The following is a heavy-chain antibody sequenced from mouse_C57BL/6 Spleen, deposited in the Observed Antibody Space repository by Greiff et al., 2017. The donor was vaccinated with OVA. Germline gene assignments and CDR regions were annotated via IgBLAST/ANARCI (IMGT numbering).Heavy chain of an antibody. V-gene: IGHV1-72*01. Sequence: VQLQQPGAELVKPGASVKLSCTASGYTFTSYWMHWVKQRPGRGLEWIGRIDPNSGGTKYTEKFKSKATLTVGKSSSTAYMQLSSLTSEDSAVYYGERPYDYEGAMDYWGQGTSVTVSS. CDR3: ERPYDYEGAMDY. CDR1: GYTFTSYW. CDR2: IDPNSGGT. J-gene: IGHJ4*01. D-gene: IGHD2-4*01.